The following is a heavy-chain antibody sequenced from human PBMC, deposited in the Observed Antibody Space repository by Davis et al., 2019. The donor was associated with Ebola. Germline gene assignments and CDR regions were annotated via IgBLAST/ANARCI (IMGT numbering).Heavy chain of an antibody. CDR2: IRSKANSYAT. V-gene: IGHV3-73*01. D-gene: IGHD2-15*01. CDR1: GFTFSSYW. J-gene: IGHJ6*02. CDR3: VRGVVVVASIYGLDV. Sequence: GGSLRLSCAASGFTFSSYWMSWVRQASGKGLEWVGRIRSKANSYATAYAASVKGRFTISRDDSKNTAYLQMNSLRDEDTALYYCVRGVVVVASIYGLDVWGQGTTVTVSS.